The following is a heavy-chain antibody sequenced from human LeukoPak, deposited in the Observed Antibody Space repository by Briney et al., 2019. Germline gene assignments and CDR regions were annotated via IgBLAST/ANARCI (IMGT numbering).Heavy chain of an antibody. V-gene: IGHV3-30*04. CDR3: AREGSSSWFWFDP. D-gene: IGHD6-13*01. CDR2: ISYDGSNK. CDR1: GFTFSSYA. J-gene: IGHJ5*02. Sequence: GGSLRLSCAASGFTFSSYAMHSVRQAPDKGLERGAVISYDGSNKYYADSVKGRFTISRDNSKNTLYLQMNSLRAEDTAVYYCAREGSSSWFWFDPWGQGTLVTVSS.